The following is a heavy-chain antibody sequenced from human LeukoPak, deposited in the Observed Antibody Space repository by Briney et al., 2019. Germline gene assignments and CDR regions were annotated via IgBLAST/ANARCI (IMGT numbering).Heavy chain of an antibody. V-gene: IGHV3-21*01. CDR1: GFTFSSYS. CDR3: ARDEGGFYYYYGMDV. D-gene: IGHD3-16*01. J-gene: IGHJ6*02. CDR2: ISSSSSYI. Sequence: GGSLRLSCAASGFTFSSYSMNWVRQAPGKGLEWVSSISSSSSYIYYADSVKGRFTISRDNAKNSLYLQMNSLRAEDTAVCYCARDEGGFYYYYGMDVWGQGTTVTVSS.